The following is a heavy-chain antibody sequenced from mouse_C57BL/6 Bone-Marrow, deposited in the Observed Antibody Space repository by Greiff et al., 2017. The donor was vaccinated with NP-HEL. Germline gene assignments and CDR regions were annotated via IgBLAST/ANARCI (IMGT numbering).Heavy chain of an antibody. D-gene: IGHD2-2*01. Sequence: EVMLVESGGGLVQPGGSLKLSCAASGFTFSDYGMAWVRQAPRKGPEWVAFISNLAYSIYYADTVTGRFTISRENAKNTLYLEMSSLRSEDTAMYYCARPQSTMVTTGFAYWGQGTLVTVSA. CDR1: GFTFSDYG. J-gene: IGHJ3*01. CDR3: ARPQSTMVTTGFAY. CDR2: ISNLAYSI. V-gene: IGHV5-15*01.